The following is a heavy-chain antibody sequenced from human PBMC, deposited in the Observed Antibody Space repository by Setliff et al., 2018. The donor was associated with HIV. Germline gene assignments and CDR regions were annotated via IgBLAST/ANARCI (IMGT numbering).Heavy chain of an antibody. CDR2: ISAYSGNT. CDR3: ARDVDYTDAFDI. CDR1: GYTFTSYG. J-gene: IGHJ3*02. D-gene: IGHD4-4*01. Sequence: GASVKVSCKASGYTFTSYGISWVRQAPGQGLEWMGWISAYSGNTNYAQKPQGRVTMTTDTSTSTAYMELRSLRSDDTAVYYCARDVDYTDAFDIWGQGTMVTVSS. V-gene: IGHV1-18*01.